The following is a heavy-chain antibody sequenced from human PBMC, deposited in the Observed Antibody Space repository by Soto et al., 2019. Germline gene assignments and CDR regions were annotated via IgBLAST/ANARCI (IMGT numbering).Heavy chain of an antibody. CDR2: VLHTGAT. CDR3: TRNGAYCNDN. D-gene: IGHD2-15*01. J-gene: IGHJ4*02. Sequence: QMQLQESGPGLVEPSGTLSLTCTVSDGSISSGHWWSWVRQPPGKGLEWIGEVLHTGATNYNPSLKSRVIISIDKSKSQFFLSLNSISAADTAVYYCTRNGAYCNDNWGQGTLVTVSS. V-gene: IGHV4-4*02. CDR1: DGSISSGHW.